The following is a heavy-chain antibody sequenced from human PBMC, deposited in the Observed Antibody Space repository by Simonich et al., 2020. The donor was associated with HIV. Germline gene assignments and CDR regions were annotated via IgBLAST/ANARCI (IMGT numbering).Heavy chain of an antibody. V-gene: IGHV1-2*06. J-gene: IGHJ3*02. CDR3: AREWRRDGYNSDAFDI. Sequence: QVQLVQSGAEVQKPGASVKVSCKAYGYTFTGYYMHWVRQAPGQGLECGGRLDHKSRGTNVAQKFRGRVTITRDTSISTAYRELSSLKTDDTAVYYCAREWRRDGYNSDAFDIWGQGTMVTVSS. D-gene: IGHD1-1*01. CDR1: GYTFTGYY. CDR2: LDHKSRGT.